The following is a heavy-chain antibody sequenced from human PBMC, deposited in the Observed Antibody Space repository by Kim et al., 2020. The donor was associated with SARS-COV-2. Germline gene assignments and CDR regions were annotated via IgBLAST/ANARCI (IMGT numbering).Heavy chain of an antibody. CDR3: ARVNYDILTGYWGQFDY. D-gene: IGHD3-9*01. Sequence: GGSLRLSCAASGFTFSDYYMSWIRQAPGKGLEWVSYISSSSSYTNYADSVKGRFTISRDNAKNSLYLQMNSLRAEDTAVYYCARVNYDILTGYWGQFDYWGQGTLVTVSS. CDR2: ISSSSSYT. J-gene: IGHJ4*02. V-gene: IGHV3-11*06. CDR1: GFTFSDYY.